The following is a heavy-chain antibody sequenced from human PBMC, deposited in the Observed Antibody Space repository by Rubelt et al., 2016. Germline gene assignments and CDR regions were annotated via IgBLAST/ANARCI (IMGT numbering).Heavy chain of an antibody. Sequence: GEGLEWVSSISSGSTYIYHADSVKGRFTISRDNAKNSLYLQMNSLRAEDTAVYYCARGLMAAPTGYGIDVWGQGTTVTVSS. D-gene: IGHD2-15*01. CDR2: ISSGSTYI. CDR3: ARGLMAAPTGYGIDV. J-gene: IGHJ6*02. V-gene: IGHV3-21*01.